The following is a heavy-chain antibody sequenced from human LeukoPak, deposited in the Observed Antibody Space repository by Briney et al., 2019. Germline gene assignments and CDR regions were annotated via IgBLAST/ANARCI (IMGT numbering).Heavy chain of an antibody. Sequence: ASVKVSCKASGYTFTSYGISWVRQAPGQGLEWMGWISAYNGNTNYAQKLQGRVTMTTDTSTSTAYMELRSLRSDDTAVYYCARDRAVAVVAADSGDYWGQGTLVTVSS. CDR1: GYTFTSYG. D-gene: IGHD2-15*01. CDR2: ISAYNGNT. CDR3: ARDRAVAVVAADSGDY. V-gene: IGHV1-18*01. J-gene: IGHJ4*02.